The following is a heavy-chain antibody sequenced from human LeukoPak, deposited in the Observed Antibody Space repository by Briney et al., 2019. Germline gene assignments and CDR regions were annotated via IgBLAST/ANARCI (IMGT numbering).Heavy chain of an antibody. J-gene: IGHJ6*03. CDR3: ARDLRYGDYDYYYYMDV. CDR2: IKQDGSEK. CDR1: GFTFSSYW. Sequence: GGSLRLSCAASGFTFSSYWMSWVRQAPGKGLEWVANIKQDGSEKYYVDSVKGRFTISRDNAKNSLYLQMSSLRAEDTAVYYCARDLRYGDYDYYYYMDVWGKGTTVTVSS. D-gene: IGHD4-17*01. V-gene: IGHV3-7*01.